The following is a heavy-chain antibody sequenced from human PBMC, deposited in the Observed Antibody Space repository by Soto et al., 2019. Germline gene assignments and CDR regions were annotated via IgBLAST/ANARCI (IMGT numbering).Heavy chain of an antibody. J-gene: IGHJ6*02. CDR2: IYYSGST. D-gene: IGHD2-15*01. CDR1: GGSISSYY. CDR3: AREIIVGGYYYYGMDV. Sequence: PSETLSLTCPVSGGSISSYYWSWIRQHPGKGLEWIGYIYYSGSTYYNPSLKSRVTISVDTSKNQFSLKLSSVTAADTAVHYCAREIIVGGYYYYGMDVWGQGTTVTVSS. V-gene: IGHV4-59*06.